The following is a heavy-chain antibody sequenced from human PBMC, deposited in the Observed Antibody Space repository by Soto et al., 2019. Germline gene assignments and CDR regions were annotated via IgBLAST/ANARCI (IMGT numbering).Heavy chain of an antibody. J-gene: IGHJ4*02. CDR3: AKVPRYYDSSGSFDY. V-gene: IGHV3-23*01. Sequence: GGSLRLSCAASGFTFSSYAMSWVSQAPGKGLEWVSAISGSGGSTYYADSVKGRFTISRDNSKNTLYLQMNSLRAEDTAVYYCAKVPRYYDSSGSFDYWGQGTLVTVSS. D-gene: IGHD3-22*01. CDR2: ISGSGGST. CDR1: GFTFSSYA.